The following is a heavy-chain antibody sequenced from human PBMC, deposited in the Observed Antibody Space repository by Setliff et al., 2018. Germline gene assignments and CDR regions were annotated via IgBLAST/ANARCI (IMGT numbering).Heavy chain of an antibody. D-gene: IGHD2-21*02. CDR1: GGTFSSYA. Sequence: ASVKVSCKASGGTFSSYAISWVRQAPGQGLEWMGGIIPILGIANYAQKFQGXVTITAXXXTXXXXXXXXXXXSXXTAXYYCARGYCGGDCYSDYWGQGTLVTVPQ. CDR2: IIPILGIA. J-gene: IGHJ4*02. CDR3: ARGYCGGDCYSDY. V-gene: IGHV1-69*10.